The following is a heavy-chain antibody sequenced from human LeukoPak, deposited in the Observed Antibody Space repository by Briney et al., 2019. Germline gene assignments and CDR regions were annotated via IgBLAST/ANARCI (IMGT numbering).Heavy chain of an antibody. CDR2: ISGSGGST. V-gene: IGHV3-23*01. CDR3: ATQLLGYCTNGVCHLDY. CDR1: GFTFSSYA. D-gene: IGHD2-8*01. J-gene: IGHJ4*02. Sequence: QPGGSLRLXCAASGFTFSSYAMSWVRQAPGKGLEWVSAISGSGGSTYYADSVKGRFTISRDNSKNSLYLQMNSLRAKDTAVYYCATQLLGYCTNGVCHLDYWGQGTLVTVSS.